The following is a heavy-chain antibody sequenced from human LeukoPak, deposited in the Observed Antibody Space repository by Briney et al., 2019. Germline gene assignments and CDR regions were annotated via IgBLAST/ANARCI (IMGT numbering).Heavy chain of an antibody. J-gene: IGHJ3*02. CDR2: IKQDGSEK. Sequence: GGSLRLSCAASGFTFSNYWVTWVRQAPGKGLEWVANIKQDGSEKYYVDSVKGRFTLSRDNAKNSLYLQMNSLRAEHTAVYYCARVARVIAPQDAFDIWGQGTMVTVSS. V-gene: IGHV3-7*04. D-gene: IGHD2-21*01. CDR1: GFTFSNYW. CDR3: ARVARVIAPQDAFDI.